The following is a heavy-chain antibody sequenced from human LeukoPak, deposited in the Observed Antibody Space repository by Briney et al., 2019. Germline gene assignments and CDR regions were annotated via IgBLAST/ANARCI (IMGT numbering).Heavy chain of an antibody. J-gene: IGHJ3*02. Sequence: GGSLRLSCAASGFTVSSNYMSWVRQAPGKGLEWVSVIYSGGSTYYADSVKGRFTISRDNSKNTLYLQMNSLRAEDTAVYYWSRDLRQKLVPGAFDIWGQGTMVTV. V-gene: IGHV3-66*01. CDR3: SRDLRQKLVPGAFDI. D-gene: IGHD6-13*01. CDR2: IYSGGST. CDR1: GFTVSSNY.